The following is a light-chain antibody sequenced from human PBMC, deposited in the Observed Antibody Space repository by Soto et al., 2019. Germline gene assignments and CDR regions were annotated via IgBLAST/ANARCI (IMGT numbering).Light chain of an antibody. CDR1: QSVSSN. Sequence: ALTQSPGTLSSSPGERATLSCRSSQSVSSNYLAWYQQKPGQAPRLLIYDASNRATGIPARFSGSGSGTDFTLTISSLEPEDFAVYYCQQRSNWPRGFGQGTDWRL. J-gene: IGKJ5*01. CDR3: QQRSNWPRG. CDR2: DAS. V-gene: IGKV3-11*01.